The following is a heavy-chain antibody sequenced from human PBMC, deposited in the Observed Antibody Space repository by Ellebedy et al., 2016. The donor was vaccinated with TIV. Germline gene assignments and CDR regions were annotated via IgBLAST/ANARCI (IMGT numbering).Heavy chain of an antibody. Sequence: SETLSLXXAVYGGSFSGYYWSWIRQPPGKGLEWIGEINHSGSTNYNPSLKSRVTISVDTSKNQFSLKLSSVTAADTAVYYCARVMAAAPDWGQGTLVTVSS. J-gene: IGHJ4*02. V-gene: IGHV4-34*01. D-gene: IGHD6-13*01. CDR3: ARVMAAAPD. CDR2: INHSGST. CDR1: GGSFSGYY.